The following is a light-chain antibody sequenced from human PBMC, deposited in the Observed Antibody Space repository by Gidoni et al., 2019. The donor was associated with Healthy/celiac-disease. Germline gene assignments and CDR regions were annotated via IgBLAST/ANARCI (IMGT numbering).Light chain of an antibody. V-gene: IGLV2-23*01. CDR2: EGS. J-gene: IGLJ2*01. Sequence: QSALTQPASGSGSPGQSITISCTGTSSHVGSYNLVSWYQQHPGKAPKLMIYEGSKRPSGVSHRFSGSKSGNTASLTTSGLQAEDEADYYCCSYAGSSTVVFGGGTKLTVL. CDR3: CSYAGSSTVV. CDR1: SSHVGSYNL.